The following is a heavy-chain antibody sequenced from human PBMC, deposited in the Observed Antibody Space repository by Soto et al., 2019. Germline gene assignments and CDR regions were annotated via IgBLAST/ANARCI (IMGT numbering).Heavy chain of an antibody. Sequence: QVPLQESGPGLLTPSQTLSLTCTVSGGSIRSADYHWGWIRQFPGKGLEWIGNTDYSGGTNRNRDLTGRVTISVDTSQNQFVMGMASLTAADTAVYYCARAAQRCWSGYFNGDVCEYWGQGAPVSVSS. J-gene: IGHJ4*02. D-gene: IGHD3-3*01. CDR1: GGSIRSADYH. V-gene: IGHV4-31*03. CDR3: ARAAQRCWSGYFNGDVCEY. CDR2: TDYSGGT.